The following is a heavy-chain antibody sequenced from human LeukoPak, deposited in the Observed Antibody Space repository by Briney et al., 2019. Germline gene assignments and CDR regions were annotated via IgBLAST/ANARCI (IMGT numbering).Heavy chain of an antibody. CDR1: GYSFTSYW. CDR2: IYPGDSDT. V-gene: IGHV5-51*01. J-gene: IGHJ6*03. Sequence: GESLKISCKGSGYSFTSYWIGWVRQMPGKGLEWMGIIYPGDSDTRYSPSFQGQVTISADKSISTAYLQWSSLKASDTAMYYCARQKWMGSAFDLSNPMDVWGKGTTVTVSS. D-gene: IGHD6-19*01. CDR3: ARQKWMGSAFDLSNPMDV.